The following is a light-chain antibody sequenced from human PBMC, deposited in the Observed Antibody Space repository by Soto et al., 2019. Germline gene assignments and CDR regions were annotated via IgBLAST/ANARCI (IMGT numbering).Light chain of an antibody. J-gene: IGLJ2*01. V-gene: IGLV1-44*01. CDR1: NSNIGSNT. CDR2: GND. CDR3: AVWDDSLRGRV. Sequence: LTQPPSASGTPGQRVTISCSGSNSNIGSNTVNWYQQFPGTAPRFLIYGNDQRPSGVPDRFSASKSGTSASLAISGLQSEDEADYYCAVWDDSLRGRVFGGGTKLTVL.